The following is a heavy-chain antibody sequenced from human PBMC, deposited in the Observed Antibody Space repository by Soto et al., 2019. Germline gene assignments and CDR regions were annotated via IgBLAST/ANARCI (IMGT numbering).Heavy chain of an antibody. V-gene: IGHV4-34*01. Sequence: PSETLSLTCAVYGGSFSGYYWSWIRQPPGKGLEWIGEINHSGSTNYNPSLKSRVTISVDTSKNQFSLKLSSVTAADTAVYYCARERGGYCSGGSCYLDYWGQGTLVTVSS. CDR2: INHSGST. CDR1: GGSFSGYY. D-gene: IGHD2-15*01. J-gene: IGHJ4*02. CDR3: ARERGGYCSGGSCYLDY.